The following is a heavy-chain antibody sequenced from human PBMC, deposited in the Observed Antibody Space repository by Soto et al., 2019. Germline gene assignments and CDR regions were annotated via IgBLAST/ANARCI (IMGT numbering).Heavy chain of an antibody. CDR3: AISTTYYYDSSGYFPRY. D-gene: IGHD3-22*01. CDR2: ISAYNGNT. Sequence: VASVKVSCKASGYTFTSYGISWVRQAPGQGLEWMGWISAYNGNTNYAQKLQGRVTMTTDTSTSTAYMELRSLRSDDTAVYYCAISTTYYYDSSGYFPRYWGQGTLVTVSS. CDR1: GYTFTSYG. J-gene: IGHJ4*02. V-gene: IGHV1-18*01.